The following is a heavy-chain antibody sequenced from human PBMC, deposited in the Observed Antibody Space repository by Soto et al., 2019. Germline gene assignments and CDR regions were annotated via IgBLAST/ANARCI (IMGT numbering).Heavy chain of an antibody. CDR1: GYTFTSYG. CDR2: ISASTGNT. Sequence: ASVKVSCKASGYTFTSYGFSWVRQAPGQGLEWMGWISASTGNTNYAQKLQGRVTMTTDRSTSTAYMELRNLRSNDTAVYYCARVEAAMSGHWFDPWGQGTLVTVS. D-gene: IGHD2-2*01. V-gene: IGHV1-18*01. CDR3: ARVEAAMSGHWFDP. J-gene: IGHJ5*02.